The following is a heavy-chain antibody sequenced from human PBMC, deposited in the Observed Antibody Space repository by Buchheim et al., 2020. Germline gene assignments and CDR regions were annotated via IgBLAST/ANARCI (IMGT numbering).Heavy chain of an antibody. CDR2: INGRGDNK. CDR3: AKVGSSAYFFES. Sequence: EVGLLESGGSLAQPGGSLILSCAASGFTFTSYLMMWVRQGPGKGLECVSTINGRGDNKYYVDSVKGRFIISRDTSRNTIYLRMDSLRVEDTAIYYCAKVGSSAYFFESWGRGTL. V-gene: IGHV3-23*01. J-gene: IGHJ4*02. CDR1: GFTFTSYL.